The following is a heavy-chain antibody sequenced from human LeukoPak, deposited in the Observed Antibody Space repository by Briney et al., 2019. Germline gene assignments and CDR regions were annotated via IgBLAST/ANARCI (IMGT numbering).Heavy chain of an antibody. D-gene: IGHD3-22*01. CDR1: GFTFSSYA. CDR2: ISGSGGGT. V-gene: IGHV3-23*01. Sequence: PGGSLRLSCAASGFTFSSYAMSWVRQAPGKGLEWVSAISGSGGGTYYADSVKGRFTISRDNSKKILYLQMNSLRVEDTALYYCAKDSSGDSWGQGTLVTVSS. J-gene: IGHJ4*02. CDR3: AKDSSGDS.